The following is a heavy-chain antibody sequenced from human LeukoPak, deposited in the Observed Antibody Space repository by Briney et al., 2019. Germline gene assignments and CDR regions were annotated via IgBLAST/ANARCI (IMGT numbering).Heavy chain of an antibody. CDR1: GYTFTRYY. Sequence: ASVKVSCKASGYTFTRYYMHWVRQAPGQGLEWMGWINPNSGGTNYAQQFQGRVTMTRDTSISTAYMELSRLRSDDTAVYYCASDGEVGQFDYWGQGTLVTVSS. CDR2: INPNSGGT. J-gene: IGHJ4*02. V-gene: IGHV1-2*02. CDR3: ASDGEVGQFDY. D-gene: IGHD3-10*01.